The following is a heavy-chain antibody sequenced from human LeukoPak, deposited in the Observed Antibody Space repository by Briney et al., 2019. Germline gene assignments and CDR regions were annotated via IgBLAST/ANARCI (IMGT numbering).Heavy chain of an antibody. CDR2: IIPILGIA. CDR3: ARAFGYYYDSSGYSDY. D-gene: IGHD3-22*01. Sequence: GASVKVSCKASGGTFSSYAISWVRQAPGQGLEWMGRIIPILGIANYAQKFQGRVTITADKSTSTAYMELSSLRSEDTAVYYCARAFGYYYDSSGYSDYWGQGTLVTVSS. V-gene: IGHV1-69*04. J-gene: IGHJ4*02. CDR1: GGTFSSYA.